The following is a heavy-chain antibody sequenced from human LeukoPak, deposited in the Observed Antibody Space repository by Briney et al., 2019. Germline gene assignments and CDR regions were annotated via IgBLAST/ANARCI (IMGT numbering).Heavy chain of an antibody. CDR3: AEATHSTKADY. D-gene: IGHD5-24*01. CDR2: IYTSGST. V-gene: IGHV4-61*02. J-gene: IGHJ4*02. Sequence: TLSLTCTVSGGSISSGSYYWSWIRQPAGKGLEWIGRIYTSGSTNYNPSLKSRVTISVDTSKNQFSLKLSSVTAADTAVYYCAEATHSTKADYWGQGTLVTVSS. CDR1: GGSISSGSYY.